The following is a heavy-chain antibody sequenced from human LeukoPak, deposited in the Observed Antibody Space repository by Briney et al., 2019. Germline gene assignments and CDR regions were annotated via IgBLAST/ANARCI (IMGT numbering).Heavy chain of an antibody. CDR2: INHSGST. J-gene: IGHJ4*02. V-gene: IGHV4-34*01. CDR1: GGSFSGYY. CDR3: ARGFYDYVWGSYRYTSTVFDY. D-gene: IGHD3-16*02. Sequence: SETLSLTCAVYGGSFSGYYWSWIRQPPGKGLEWFGEINHSGSTNYNPSLKSRVTISVDTSKNQFSLKLSSVTAADTAVYYCARGFYDYVWGSYRYTSTVFDYWGQGTLVTVSS.